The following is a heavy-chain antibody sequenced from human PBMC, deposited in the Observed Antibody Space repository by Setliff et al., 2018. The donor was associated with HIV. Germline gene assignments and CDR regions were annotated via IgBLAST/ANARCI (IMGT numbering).Heavy chain of an antibody. D-gene: IGHD3-22*01. Sequence: SETLSLTCTVSGGTISSGGYYWSWIRQHPGKGLEWIGYIHYSGSTYYNPSLKSRLTISVDTSKTQFSLKVNSMTAADTAVCYCAGDSGYPSNWFDPWGQGTLVTVSS. CDR1: GGTISSGGYY. CDR3: AGDSGYPSNWFDP. CDR2: IHYSGST. V-gene: IGHV4-31*03. J-gene: IGHJ5*02.